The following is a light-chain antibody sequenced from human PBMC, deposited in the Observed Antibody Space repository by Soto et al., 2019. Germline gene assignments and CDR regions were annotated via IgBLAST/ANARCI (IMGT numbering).Light chain of an antibody. CDR2: EVS. CDR3: SSHAGSNNYV. V-gene: IGLV2-8*01. J-gene: IGLJ1*01. Sequence: QSALTQPPSASGSPGKSVTISCTGTRSDVGGYNYVSWYQQHPGKATKLMIYEVSKRPSWVPDRFSGSKSGNTASLTVSGLQAEDEADYYCSSHAGSNNYVFGTGTKLTGL. CDR1: RSDVGGYNY.